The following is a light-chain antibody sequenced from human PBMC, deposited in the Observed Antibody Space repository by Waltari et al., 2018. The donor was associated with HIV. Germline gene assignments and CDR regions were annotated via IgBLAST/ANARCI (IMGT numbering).Light chain of an antibody. J-gene: IGKJ3*01. V-gene: IGKV4-1*01. Sequence: DIVMTQSPDSLAVSLGERATINCKSSQNILYNSNNKNYLAWYQQKPGQPPKLLIYWASTRESGVPDLFSGSGSGTDFTLTISSLQAEDVAVYYCQQYYNTPFTFGPGTKAEIK. CDR2: WAS. CDR1: QNILYNSNNKNY. CDR3: QQYYNTPFT.